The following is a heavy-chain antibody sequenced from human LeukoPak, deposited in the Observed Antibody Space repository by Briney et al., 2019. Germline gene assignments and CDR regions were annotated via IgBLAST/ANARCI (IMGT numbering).Heavy chain of an antibody. CDR2: IYTSGST. V-gene: IGHV4-61*02. CDR3: ARTGRYYDSSGYYYSNDY. Sequence: KTSETLSLTCTVSGGSISSGSYYWSWIRQPAGKGLEWIGRIYTSGSTNYNPSLKSRVTISVDTSKNQFSLKLSSVTAADTAVYYCARTGRYYDSSGYYYSNDYWGQGTLSPSPQ. D-gene: IGHD3-22*01. J-gene: IGHJ4*02. CDR1: GGSISSGSYY.